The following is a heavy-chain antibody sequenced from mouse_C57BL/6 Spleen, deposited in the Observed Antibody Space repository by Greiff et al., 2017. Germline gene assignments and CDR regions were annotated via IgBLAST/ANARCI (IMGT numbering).Heavy chain of an antibody. J-gene: IGHJ3*01. D-gene: IGHD2-4*01. Sequence: VQLQQSGPELVKPGASVKISCKASGYTFTDYYMNWVKQSHGKSLEWIGDINPNNGGTSDNQKFKGKATLTVDKSSSTAYMELRSLTSEDSAVYYCARAGDYDAAWFAYWGQGTLVTVSA. CDR2: INPNNGGT. CDR1: GYTFTDYY. CDR3: ARAGDYDAAWFAY. V-gene: IGHV1-26*01.